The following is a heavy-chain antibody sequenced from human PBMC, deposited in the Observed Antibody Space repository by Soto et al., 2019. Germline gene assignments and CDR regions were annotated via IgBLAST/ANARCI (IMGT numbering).Heavy chain of an antibody. CDR3: ASKAVDAYFEN. J-gene: IGHJ4*02. Sequence: VGSLRLSCAASGFTFSSYIIHWVRQAPGKGLEWVAVMSYDGINKYYADSVKGRFTISRDNSKNTLYLQMNSLTADDTAVYYCASKAVDAYFENWGQGTLVNVSS. V-gene: IGHV3-30-3*01. CDR1: GFTFSSYI. CDR2: MSYDGINK. D-gene: IGHD6-19*01.